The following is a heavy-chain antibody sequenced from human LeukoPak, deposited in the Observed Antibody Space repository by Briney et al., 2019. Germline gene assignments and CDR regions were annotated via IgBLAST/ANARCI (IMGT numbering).Heavy chain of an antibody. Sequence: PSETLSLTCAVYGGSFSDYSWSWIRQPPGKGLEWIGEINHSGSTNYNPSLKSRVTISVDTSKNQFSLKLSSVTAADTAVYYCARGVITTDDYWGQGTLVTVSS. CDR2: INHSGST. D-gene: IGHD3-10*01. CDR1: GGSFSDYS. J-gene: IGHJ4*02. V-gene: IGHV4-34*01. CDR3: ARGVITTDDY.